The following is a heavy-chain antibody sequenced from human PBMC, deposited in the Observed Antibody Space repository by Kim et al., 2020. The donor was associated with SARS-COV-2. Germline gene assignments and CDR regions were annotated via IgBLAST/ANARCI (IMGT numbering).Heavy chain of an antibody. D-gene: IGHD1-1*01. V-gene: IGHV4-39*01. CDR1: GGSISTFGYY. J-gene: IGHJ5*02. Sequence: SETLSLTCNVSGGSISTFGYYWGWIRQPPGKGLEWIGSIYYGSTYYNPSLNSRVTVSVDTSKNQLSLMVTSVTAADTAVYYCARHSGQRAALIDPWGQGTLVTVSS. CDR3: ARHSGQRAALIDP. CDR2: IYYGST.